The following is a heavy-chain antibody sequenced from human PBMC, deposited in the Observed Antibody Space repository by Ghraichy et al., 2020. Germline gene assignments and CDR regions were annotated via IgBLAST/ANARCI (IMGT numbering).Heavy chain of an antibody. CDR1: GYTFTSYG. V-gene: IGHV1-18*04. CDR2: IGTYNGNT. CDR3: ARDHYYGSGTFHP. D-gene: IGHD3-10*01. J-gene: IGHJ5*02. Sequence: ASVKVSCKASGYTFTSYGLNWVRQAPGQGLEWLGWIGTYNGNTNYAQKVKGRVTVTTDTSTNTTYMELRGLRSDDTAIYYCARDHYYGSGTFHPWGQGTLVTVSS.